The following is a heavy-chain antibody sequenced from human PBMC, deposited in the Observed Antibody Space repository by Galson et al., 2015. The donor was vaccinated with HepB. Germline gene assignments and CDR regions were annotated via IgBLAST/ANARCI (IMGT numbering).Heavy chain of an antibody. CDR2: ISSSSSYI. J-gene: IGHJ4*02. D-gene: IGHD3-10*01. V-gene: IGHV3-21*01. Sequence: SLRLSCAASGFTFSSYSMNWVRQAPGKGLEWVSSISSSSSYIYYADSVKGRFTISRDNAKNSLYLRMNSLRAEDTAVYYCARDPPGGGVIDYWGRVTLVTVSS. CDR3: ARDPPGGGVIDY. CDR1: GFTFSSYS.